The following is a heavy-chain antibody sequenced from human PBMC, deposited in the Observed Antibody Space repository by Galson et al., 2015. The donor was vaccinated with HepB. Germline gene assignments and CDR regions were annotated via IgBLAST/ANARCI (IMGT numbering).Heavy chain of an antibody. Sequence: SVKVSCKASGYTFTAYYMHWVRQAPGQGLEWMGRINPINGGTNYALKFQGRVTMTRDTSGSTAYMELSRLKSDDTAVYYCARGVRPVSGRNNWLDPWGQGTLVTVSS. CDR1: GYTFTAYY. D-gene: IGHD6-19*01. V-gene: IGHV1-2*06. CDR2: INPINGGT. CDR3: ARGVRPVSGRNNWLDP. J-gene: IGHJ5*02.